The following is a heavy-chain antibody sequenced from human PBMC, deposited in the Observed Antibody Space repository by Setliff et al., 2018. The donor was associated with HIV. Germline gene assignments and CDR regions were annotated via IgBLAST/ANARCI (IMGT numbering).Heavy chain of an antibody. CDR2: IFYTGST. CDR3: VRGYCSSTTCYDDYYYMDV. Sequence: SETLSLTCTVSGGSISGHYWSWIRQPPGKGLEWIAYIFYTGSTNYNPSLKSRVTISVDTSKNQFFLKLSSVTAADTAVYYCVRGYCSSTTCYDDYYYMDVWGEGSTVTV. CDR1: GGSISGHY. J-gene: IGHJ6*03. V-gene: IGHV4-59*11. D-gene: IGHD2-2*01.